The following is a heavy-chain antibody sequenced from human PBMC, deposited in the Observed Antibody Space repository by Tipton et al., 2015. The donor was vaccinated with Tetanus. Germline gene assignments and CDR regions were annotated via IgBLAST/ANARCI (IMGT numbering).Heavy chain of an antibody. CDR1: GFIFSSYG. CDR2: SWYDGTDK. CDR3: ARGADCGGGSCFSGDFDN. J-gene: IGHJ4*02. V-gene: IGHV3-33*01. Sequence: SLRLSCAASGFIFSSYGIHWVRQAPGKGLEWVAVSWYDGTDKYYADSVKGRFTISRDNSKNTLYLQMNSLRAEDTAVYYCARGADCGGGSCFSGDFDNWGQGTPVTVSS. D-gene: IGHD2-15*01.